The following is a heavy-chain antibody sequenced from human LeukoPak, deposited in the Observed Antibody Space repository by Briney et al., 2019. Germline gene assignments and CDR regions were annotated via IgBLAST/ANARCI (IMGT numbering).Heavy chain of an antibody. CDR2: IYSGGST. CDR3: AREIRGDAFDI. Sequence: GSLRLSCAASGFTVSSNYMSWVHQAPGKGLEWVSVIYSGGSTYYADSVKGRFTISRDNSKNTLYLQMNSLRAEDAAVYYCAREIRGDAFDIWGQGTMVTVSS. CDR1: GFTVSSNY. J-gene: IGHJ3*02. D-gene: IGHD3-3*01. V-gene: IGHV3-66*02.